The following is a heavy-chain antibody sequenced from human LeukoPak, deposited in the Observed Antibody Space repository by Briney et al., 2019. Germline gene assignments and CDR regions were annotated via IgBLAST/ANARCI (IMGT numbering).Heavy chain of an antibody. CDR2: IFYTGST. CDR1: DGSVSRGSYY. V-gene: IGHV4-61*01. D-gene: IGHD1-1*01. CDR3: ARDTNGVDV. Sequence: SETLSLTGTVSDGSVSRGSYYWSWIRQSPGKGLEWIGHIFYTGSTNYSPSLKSRVTMSIDTSKNQFSLKLSSVTAADTAVYYCARDTNGVDVWGQGTTVTVSS. J-gene: IGHJ6*02.